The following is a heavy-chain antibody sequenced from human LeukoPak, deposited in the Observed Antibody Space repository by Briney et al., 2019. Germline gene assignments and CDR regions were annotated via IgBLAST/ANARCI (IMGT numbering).Heavy chain of an antibody. V-gene: IGHV3-23*01. CDR2: VSGSGSST. D-gene: IGHD3-3*01. CDR3: AKGGGYDFWSGGFDY. CDR1: GFTFSSYA. J-gene: IGHJ4*02. Sequence: PGGSLRLSCAASGFTFSSYAMTWVRQAPGKGLEWVSAVSGSGSSTYYADSVKGRFTTSRDNSKNTLYLQMNSLRAEDTAVYYCAKGGGYDFWSGGFDYWGQGTLGTVSS.